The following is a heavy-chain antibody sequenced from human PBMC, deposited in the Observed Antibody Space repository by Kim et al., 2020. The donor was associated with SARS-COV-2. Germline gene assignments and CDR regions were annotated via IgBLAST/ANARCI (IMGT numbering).Heavy chain of an antibody. CDR2: IYYSGST. J-gene: IGHJ4*02. V-gene: IGHV4-39*01. Sequence: SETLSLTCTVSDGSISSTNYSGGWIRQPPGKGLEWIGNIYYSGSTYYNPSLKSRVTISVDTSKNQFSLNLSSVTAADTAVYYCATFGGGYWGQGTLVTVS. CDR1: DGSISSTNYS. D-gene: IGHD3-10*01. CDR3: ATFGGGY.